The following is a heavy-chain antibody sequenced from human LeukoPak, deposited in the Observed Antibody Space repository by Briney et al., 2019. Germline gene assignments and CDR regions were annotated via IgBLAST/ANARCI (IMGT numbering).Heavy chain of an antibody. J-gene: IGHJ5*02. Sequence: PGGSLRLSCAASGFTFSGSAMHWVRQASGKGLEWVGRIRSKANSYATAYAASVKGRFTISRDDSKNTAYLQMNSLRAEDTAVYYCARDSSSWSEYWFDPWGQGTLVTVSS. CDR2: IRSKANSYAT. CDR1: GFTFSGSA. CDR3: ARDSSSWSEYWFDP. D-gene: IGHD6-13*01. V-gene: IGHV3-73*01.